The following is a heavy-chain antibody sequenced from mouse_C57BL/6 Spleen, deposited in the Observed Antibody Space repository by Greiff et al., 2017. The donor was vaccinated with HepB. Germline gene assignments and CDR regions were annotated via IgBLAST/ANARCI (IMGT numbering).Heavy chain of an antibody. V-gene: IGHV1-50*01. CDR2: IDPSDSYT. CDR3: ARSHDSYYYAMDD. CDR1: GYTFTSYW. Sequence: QVQLKQPGAELVKPGASVKLSCKASGYTFTSYWMQWVKQRPGQGLEWIGEIDPSDSYTNYNQKFKGKATLTVDTSSSTAYMQLSSLTSEDSAVYYCARSHDSYYYAMDDWGQGTSVTVSS. D-gene: IGHD2-3*01. J-gene: IGHJ4*01.